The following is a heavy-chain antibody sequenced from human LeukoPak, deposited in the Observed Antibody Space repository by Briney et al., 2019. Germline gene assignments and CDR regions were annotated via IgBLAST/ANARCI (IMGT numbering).Heavy chain of an antibody. CDR3: ARDRSDYYGSGSYYYYYYGMDV. V-gene: IGHV1-69*13. CDR2: IIPIFGTA. CDR1: GGTLSSYA. J-gene: IGHJ6*02. Sequence: ASVKVSCKASGGTLSSYAISWVRQAPGQGLEWMGGIIPIFGTANYAQKFQGRVTITADESTSTAYMELSSLRSEDTAVYYCARDRSDYYGSGSYYYYYYGMDVWGQGTTVTVSS. D-gene: IGHD3-10*01.